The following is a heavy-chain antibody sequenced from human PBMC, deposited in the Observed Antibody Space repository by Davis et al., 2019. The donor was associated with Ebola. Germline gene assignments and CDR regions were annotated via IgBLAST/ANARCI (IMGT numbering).Heavy chain of an antibody. Sequence: GESLKISCKGSGYSFTNYWIGWVRQMPGKGLEWMGGIFPSDSDTRYSPSFQGQVTISADKSISTAYLQWSSLKASDTAMYYCARLLGYCSSTSCYEVYYYGMDVWGKGTTVTVSS. CDR1: GYSFTNYW. CDR2: IFPSDSDT. J-gene: IGHJ6*04. V-gene: IGHV5-51*01. CDR3: ARLLGYCSSTSCYEVYYYGMDV. D-gene: IGHD2-2*03.